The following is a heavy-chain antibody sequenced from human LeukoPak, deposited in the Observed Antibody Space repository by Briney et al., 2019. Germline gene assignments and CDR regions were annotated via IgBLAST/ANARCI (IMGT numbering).Heavy chain of an antibody. V-gene: IGHV4-39*01. CDR1: GGSISSSSYY. Sequence: SETLSLTCTVSGGSISSSSYYWGWIRQPPGKGLEWIGGIYYSGSTYYNPSLKSRVTISVDTSKNQFSLKLSSVTAADTAVYYCARLTNYDFWSGYYRTFDYWGQGTLVTVSS. D-gene: IGHD3-3*01. CDR3: ARLTNYDFWSGYYRTFDY. J-gene: IGHJ4*02. CDR2: IYYSGST.